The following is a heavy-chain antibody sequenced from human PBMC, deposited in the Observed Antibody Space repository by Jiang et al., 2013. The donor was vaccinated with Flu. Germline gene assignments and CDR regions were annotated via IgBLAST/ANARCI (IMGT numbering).Heavy chain of an antibody. CDR2: VHYSGNT. D-gene: IGHD3-16*01. CDR1: GVSISSSNW. Sequence: GLVKPSGTLSLTCAVSGVSISSSNWWSWVRQPPGKGLEWIGEVHYSGNTNYSPSLKSRVTISVDNSNNHFSLKLSSVTAADTAVYYCARVGQGAGDPWGQGTLVTVSS. CDR3: ARVGQGAGDP. J-gene: IGHJ5*02. V-gene: IGHV4-4*02.